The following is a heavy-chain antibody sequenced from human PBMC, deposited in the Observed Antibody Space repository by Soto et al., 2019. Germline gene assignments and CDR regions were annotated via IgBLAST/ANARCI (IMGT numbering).Heavy chain of an antibody. CDR2: IWYDGSNK. J-gene: IGHJ4*02. D-gene: IGHD3-22*01. Sequence: QPGGSLRLSCAASGFTFSSYGVHWVRQAPGKGLEWVAVIWYDGSNKYYADSVKGRFTISRDNSKNTLYLQMNSLRAEDTAVYYCARAYYYDSSGYYPFDYWGQGTLVTVSS. CDR1: GFTFSSYG. V-gene: IGHV3-33*01. CDR3: ARAYYYDSSGYYPFDY.